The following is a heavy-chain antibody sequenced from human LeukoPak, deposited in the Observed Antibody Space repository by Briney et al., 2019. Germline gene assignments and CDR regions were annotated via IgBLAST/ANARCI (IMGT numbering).Heavy chain of an antibody. CDR2: INPNSGGT. J-gene: IGHJ6*03. CDR1: GYTFTGYY. V-gene: IGHV1-2*02. Sequence: GASVKVSCKASGYTFTGYYMHWVRQAPGQGLEWMGWINPNSGGTNYAQKFQGRVTMTRDTSISTAYMGLSRLRSDDTAVYYCARQRGWSGYSYYYYYMDVWGKGTTVTVSS. D-gene: IGHD3-3*01. CDR3: ARQRGWSGYSYYYYYMDV.